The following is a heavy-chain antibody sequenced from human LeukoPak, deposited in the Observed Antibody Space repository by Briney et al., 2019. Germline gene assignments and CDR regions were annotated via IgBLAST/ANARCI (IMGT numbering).Heavy chain of an antibody. CDR3: AKSYYGSRSYYPVGDY. CDR2: ISYDGSNK. V-gene: IGHV3-30*18. D-gene: IGHD3-10*01. J-gene: IGHJ4*02. Sequence: GGSLRLSCAASGFTFSSYGMHWVRQAPGKGLEWVAVISYDGSNKYYADSVKGRFTISRDNSKNTLYLQMNSLRPEDTALYYCAKSYYGSRSYYPVGDYWGQGTLVTVSS. CDR1: GFTFSSYG.